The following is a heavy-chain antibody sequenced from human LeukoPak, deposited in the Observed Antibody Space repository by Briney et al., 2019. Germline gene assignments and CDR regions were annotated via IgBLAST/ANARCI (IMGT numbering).Heavy chain of an antibody. CDR2: MTPNSGDT. CDR1: GYTFTSYD. CDR3: ARATRREGSHY. J-gene: IGHJ4*02. Sequence: GASVKVSCKASGYTFTSYDINWVRQASGQGLEWMGWMTPNSGDTDYAPKFQGRITMTTDTSTSTAYMELRSLRSDDTAVYYCARATRREGSHYWGQGTLVTVSS. D-gene: IGHD3-10*01. V-gene: IGHV1-8*01.